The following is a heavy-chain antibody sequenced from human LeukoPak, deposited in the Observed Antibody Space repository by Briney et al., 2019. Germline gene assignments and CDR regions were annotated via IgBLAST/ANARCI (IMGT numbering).Heavy chain of an antibody. V-gene: IGHV3-21*01. CDR1: GFTFSSYS. J-gene: IGHJ4*02. CDR3: ARTSGSYRNFDY. Sequence: GGSLRLSCAASGFTFSSYSMNWVRQAPRKGLEWVSSISSSSSYIYYADSVKGRFTISRDNAKNSLYLQMNSLRAEDTAVYYCARTSGSYRNFDYWGQGTLVTVSS. D-gene: IGHD1-26*01. CDR2: ISSSSSYI.